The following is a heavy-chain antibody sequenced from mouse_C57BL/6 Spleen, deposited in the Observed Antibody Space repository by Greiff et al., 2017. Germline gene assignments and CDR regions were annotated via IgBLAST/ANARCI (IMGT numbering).Heavy chain of an antibody. CDR2: INPNNGGT. CDR1: GYTFTDYN. V-gene: IGHV1-18*01. Sequence: VQLKESGPELVKPGASVKIPCKASGYTFTDYNMDWVKQSHGKSLEWIGDINPNNGGTIYNQKFKGKATLTVDKSSSTAYMELRSLTSEDTAVYYCARDSKPLYAMDYWGQGTSVTVSS. D-gene: IGHD2-5*01. CDR3: ARDSKPLYAMDY. J-gene: IGHJ4*01.